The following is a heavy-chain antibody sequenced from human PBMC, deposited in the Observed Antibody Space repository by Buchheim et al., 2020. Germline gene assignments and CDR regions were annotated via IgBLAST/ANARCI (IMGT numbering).Heavy chain of an antibody. D-gene: IGHD3-3*01. Sequence: QVQLQQWGAGLVKPSETLSLTCAVFGGSSSGYYWSWIRQPPGKGLEWIGEIHHTGSTIYHPSLKSRVTLSVDTSKHQFSLRLSSVTAADTAVYYCARGSGITIFEVDQWVFDLWGQGTL. J-gene: IGHJ4*02. CDR1: GGSSSGYY. CDR2: IHHTGST. CDR3: ARGSGITIFEVDQWVFDL. V-gene: IGHV4-34*01.